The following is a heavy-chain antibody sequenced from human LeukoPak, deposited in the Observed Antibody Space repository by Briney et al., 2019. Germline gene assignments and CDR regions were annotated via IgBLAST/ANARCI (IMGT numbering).Heavy chain of an antibody. CDR2: ISDIGSI. D-gene: IGHD2-8*02. J-gene: IGHJ4*02. Sequence: SETLSLTCTVSGGSISSYYWSWIRQPPGKGLEWIAYISDIGSINYNPSLKSRVTISLDTSKNQFSLKLSSVTAADTAVYYCAGHHPRNTVDFWGQGTLVTVFS. V-gene: IGHV4-59*08. CDR1: GGSISSYY. CDR3: AGHHPRNTVDF.